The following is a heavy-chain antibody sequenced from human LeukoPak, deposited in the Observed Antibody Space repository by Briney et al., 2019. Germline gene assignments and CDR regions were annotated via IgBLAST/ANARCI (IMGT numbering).Heavy chain of an antibody. CDR2: IYYSGSI. D-gene: IGHD3-22*01. CDR1: GGSFSGYY. CDR3: ARRGPGDYYDSSGYYFNWYFDL. Sequence: SETLSLTCAVYGGSFSGYYWSWIRQPPGKGLEWIGYIYYSGSINYNPSLKSRVTISVDTSKNQFSLKLSSVTAADTAVYYCARRGPGDYYDSSGYYFNWYFDLWGRGTLVTVSS. V-gene: IGHV4-59*01. J-gene: IGHJ2*01.